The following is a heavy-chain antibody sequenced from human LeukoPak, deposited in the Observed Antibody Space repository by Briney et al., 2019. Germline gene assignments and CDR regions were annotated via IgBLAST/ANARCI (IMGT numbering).Heavy chain of an antibody. CDR3: ARETYDTAMAN. V-gene: IGHV4-30-4*08. CDR2: IYYSGST. J-gene: IGHJ4*02. Sequence: TLSLTCAVYGGSFSDYYWSWIRQPPGKGLEWIGYIYYSGSTYYNPSLKSRVTISVDTSKNQFSLKLSSVTAADTAVYYCARETYDTAMANWGQGTLVTVSS. D-gene: IGHD5-18*01. CDR1: GGSFSDYY.